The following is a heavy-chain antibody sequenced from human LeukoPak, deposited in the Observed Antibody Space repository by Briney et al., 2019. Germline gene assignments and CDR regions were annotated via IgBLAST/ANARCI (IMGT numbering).Heavy chain of an antibody. CDR1: GGSISSSSYY. V-gene: IGHV4-39*07. J-gene: IGHJ4*02. D-gene: IGHD4-11*01. CDR2: IYYSGST. Sequence: SETLSLTCTVSGGSISSSSYYWGWIRQPPGKGLEWIGSIYYSGSTNYNPSLKSRVTLSLDKSKNQFSLQLSSVTAADTAVYYCAKSYSNHPPYFDYWGQGTLVTVSS. CDR3: AKSYSNHPPYFDY.